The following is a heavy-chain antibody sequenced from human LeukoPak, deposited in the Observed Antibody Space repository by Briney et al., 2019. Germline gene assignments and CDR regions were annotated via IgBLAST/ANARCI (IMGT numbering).Heavy chain of an antibody. V-gene: IGHV1-2*02. J-gene: IGHJ6*03. CDR2: INPNSGGT. CDR1: GYTFTGYY. CDR3: ARDYYYGSGSYTDYYYYYMDV. D-gene: IGHD3-10*01. Sequence: ASVSVSCKASGYTFTGYYMHWVRQAPGQGLEWMGWINPNSGGTNYAQKFQGRVTMTRDTSISTAYMELSRLRSDDTAVYYCARDYYYGSGSYTDYYYYYMDVWGKGTTVTVSS.